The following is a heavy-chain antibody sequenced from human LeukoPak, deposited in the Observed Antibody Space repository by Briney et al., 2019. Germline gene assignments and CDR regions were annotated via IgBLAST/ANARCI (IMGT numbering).Heavy chain of an antibody. J-gene: IGHJ4*02. CDR2: INPNSGAT. CDR1: GYTFSGYY. D-gene: IGHD1-1*01. CDR3: ARYNWNDVVSALDY. V-gene: IGHV1-2*02. Sequence: GASVKVSCKASGYTFSGYYIHWVRQAPGQGLEWMGWINPNSGATNYAQKFQGGVTMTRDTSITTFYMEVSRLRSDDTAVYYCARYNWNDVVSALDYLGQGTLVTVSS.